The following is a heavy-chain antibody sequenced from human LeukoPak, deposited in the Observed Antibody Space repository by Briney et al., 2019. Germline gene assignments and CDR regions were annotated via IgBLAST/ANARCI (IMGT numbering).Heavy chain of an antibody. Sequence: SETLSLTCTVSGGSISSSSYYWGWIRQPPGKGLEWIGSIYYSGSTYYNPSLKSRVTISVDTSKNQFSLKLSSVTAADTAVYYCAIPRPGIAAEYFQHWGQGTLVTVSS. V-gene: IGHV4-39*07. CDR2: IYYSGST. CDR3: AIPRPGIAAEYFQH. CDR1: GGSISSSSYY. D-gene: IGHD6-13*01. J-gene: IGHJ1*01.